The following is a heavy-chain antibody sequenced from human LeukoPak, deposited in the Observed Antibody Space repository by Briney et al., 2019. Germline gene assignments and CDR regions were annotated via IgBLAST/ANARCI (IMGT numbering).Heavy chain of an antibody. CDR2: IYYSGST. CDR3: ARFSSWQNWFDP. D-gene: IGHD6-13*01. J-gene: IGHJ5*02. V-gene: IGHV4-59*01. Sequence: SETLSLTCTVSGGSISSYYWSWIRQPPGKGLEWIGYIYYSGSTNYNPSLKSRVTISVDTSKNQFSLKLSSVTAADTAVYYCARFSSWQNWFDPWGQGTLVTVSS. CDR1: GGSISSYY.